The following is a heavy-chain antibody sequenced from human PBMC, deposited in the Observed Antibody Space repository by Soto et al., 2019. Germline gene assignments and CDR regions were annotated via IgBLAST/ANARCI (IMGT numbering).Heavy chain of an antibody. J-gene: IGHJ5*02. CDR2: VNPKSGAT. V-gene: IGHV1-2*02. CDR1: GYTFTAYY. Sequence: QVRLVQSGAEVLQPGASVKVSCTTSGYTFTAYYLHWVRQAPGQGLEWTGWVNPKSGATNYAQKFQGRLSMTRDTSLSSAHMQLSRLTSDDTAVYYCATGTNGTTGWFHPWGQGTQVTVSS. D-gene: IGHD1-1*01. CDR3: ATGTNGTTGWFHP.